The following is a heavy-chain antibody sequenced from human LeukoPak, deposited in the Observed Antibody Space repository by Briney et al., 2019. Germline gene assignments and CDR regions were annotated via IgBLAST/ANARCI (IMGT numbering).Heavy chain of an antibody. Sequence: SSETLSLTCTVSGGSISSTIDYWGWIRQPPGKGLEWIGTIYYSGSAYYNPSLKSRVTISVDTSKNQFSLKLSSVTAADTAVYYCARDLGADPYYFYNWGQGTLVSVSS. V-gene: IGHV4-39*07. CDR2: IYYSGSA. CDR3: ARDLGADPYYFYN. CDR1: GGSISSTIDY. J-gene: IGHJ4*02.